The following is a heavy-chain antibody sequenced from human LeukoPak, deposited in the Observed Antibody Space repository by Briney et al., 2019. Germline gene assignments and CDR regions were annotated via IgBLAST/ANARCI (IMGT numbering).Heavy chain of an antibody. V-gene: IGHV3-20*04. CDR1: GFTFDDYG. CDR3: ARGATLARDPAGHIVVVTATHPDAFDI. J-gene: IGHJ3*02. D-gene: IGHD2-21*02. CDR2: INWNGGST. Sequence: SGGSLRLSCAASGFTFDDYGMSWVRQAPGKGLEWVSGINWNGGSTGYADSVKGRFTISRDNAKNSLYLQMNSLRAEDTAVYYCARGATLARDPAGHIVVVTATHPDAFDIWGQGTMVTVSS.